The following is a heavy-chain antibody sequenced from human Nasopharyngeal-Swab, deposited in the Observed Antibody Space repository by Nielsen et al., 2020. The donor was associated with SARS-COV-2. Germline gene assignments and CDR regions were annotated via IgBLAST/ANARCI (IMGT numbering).Heavy chain of an antibody. CDR1: GFTFSSYA. D-gene: IGHD1-26*01. J-gene: IGHJ3*02. CDR2: ISYDGSNK. CDR3: ARGGLLWDAFDI. Sequence: GGSLRLSCAASGFTFSSYAMHWVRQAPGKGLEWVAVISYDGSNKYYADSVKGRFTISRDNSKNTLYLQMNSLRAEDTAVYYCARGGLLWDAFDIWGQGTMVTVSS. V-gene: IGHV3-30*04.